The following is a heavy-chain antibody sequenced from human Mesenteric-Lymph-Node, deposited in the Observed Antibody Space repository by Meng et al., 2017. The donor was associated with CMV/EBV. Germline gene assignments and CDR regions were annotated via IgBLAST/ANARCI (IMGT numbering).Heavy chain of an antibody. D-gene: IGHD3-9*01. J-gene: IGHJ4*02. CDR2: INHSGSN. Sequence: QVPHGQWGGLLPMPSEPLHALCAAYGGSCSGYTWNYIRQSTGKGLAWMGEINHSGSNTYNPTFTSRIIMSVDTSTNQISLNMSSVTAADTAVYYCARGYSYDILTSYFDYWGQGALVTVSS. V-gene: IGHV4-34*01. CDR3: ARGYSYDILTSYFDY. CDR1: GGSCSGYT.